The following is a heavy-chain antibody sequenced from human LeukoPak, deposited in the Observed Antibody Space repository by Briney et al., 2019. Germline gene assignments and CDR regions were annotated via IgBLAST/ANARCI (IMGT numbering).Heavy chain of an antibody. CDR1: GGSISSSSYY. Sequence: SETLSLTCTVSGGSISSSSYYWGWIRQPPGKGLEWIGSIYYSGSTYYNPSLKSRVTISVDTSKNQFSLKLSSVTAADTAVYYCARGITMVRGVSWSSSYYFDYWGQGTLVTVPS. CDR3: ARGITMVRGVSWSSSYYFDY. D-gene: IGHD3-10*01. V-gene: IGHV4-39*07. J-gene: IGHJ4*02. CDR2: IYYSGST.